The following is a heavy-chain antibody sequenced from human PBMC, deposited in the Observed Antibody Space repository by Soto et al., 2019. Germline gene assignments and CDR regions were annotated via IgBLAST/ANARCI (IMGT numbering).Heavy chain of an antibody. D-gene: IGHD3-10*01. Sequence: SETLSLTCAVSGGSISSGGYSWSWIRQPPGKGLEWIGYMYHSGSTYYNPSLKSRVTISIDRSKNQFSLKLSSVTVADTAVYFCARDGRLMLRGFSFYNGMDVWGQGTTVTVSS. V-gene: IGHV4-30-2*01. CDR1: GGSISSGGYS. J-gene: IGHJ6*02. CDR3: ARDGRLMLRGFSFYNGMDV. CDR2: MYHSGST.